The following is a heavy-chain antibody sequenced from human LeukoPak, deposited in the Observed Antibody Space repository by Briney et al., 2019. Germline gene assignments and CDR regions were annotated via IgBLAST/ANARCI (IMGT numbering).Heavy chain of an antibody. V-gene: IGHV1-2*02. D-gene: IGHD6-13*01. Sequence: ASVKVSCKASAYTFTAYHMHWVRQAPGQGLEWMGWINPNSGGTNYAQKFQGRVTMTRDTSISTAYMELSRLRSDDTAVYYCARPGIAAAGPSYNWFDPWGQGTLVTVSS. CDR2: INPNSGGT. CDR1: AYTFTAYH. CDR3: ARPGIAAAGPSYNWFDP. J-gene: IGHJ5*02.